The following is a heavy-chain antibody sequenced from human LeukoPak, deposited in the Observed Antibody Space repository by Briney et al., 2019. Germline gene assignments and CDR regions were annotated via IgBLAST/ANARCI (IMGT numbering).Heavy chain of an antibody. Sequence: GGSLRLSCAASGFTVSSNYMTWDRQAPGKGLEWVSLIHSGSSTYYADSVKGRFTISRDNSKNTLYLQMNSLRVEDTAVYYCARDRLGWGGRVNSFDIWGQGTMVPVSS. V-gene: IGHV3-53*01. J-gene: IGHJ3*02. D-gene: IGHD7-27*01. CDR3: ARDRLGWGGRVNSFDI. CDR2: IHSGSST. CDR1: GFTVSSNY.